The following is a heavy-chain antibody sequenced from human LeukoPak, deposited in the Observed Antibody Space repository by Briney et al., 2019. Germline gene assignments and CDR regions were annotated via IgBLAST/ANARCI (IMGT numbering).Heavy chain of an antibody. Sequence: GASVKVSCKASGGTFSSYAISWVRQAPGQGLEWMGRIIPILGIANYAQKFQGRVTITADKSTSTAYMELSSLRSEDTAVYYCAREERWLQLRGWYFDYWGQGTLVTVSS. CDR3: AREERWLQLRGWYFDY. J-gene: IGHJ4*02. V-gene: IGHV1-69*04. CDR1: GGTFSSYA. D-gene: IGHD5-24*01. CDR2: IIPILGIA.